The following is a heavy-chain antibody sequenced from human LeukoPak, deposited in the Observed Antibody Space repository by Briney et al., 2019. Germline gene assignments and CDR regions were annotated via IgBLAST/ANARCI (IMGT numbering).Heavy chain of an antibody. CDR3: AILSYTPTPFDY. Sequence: PGGSLRLSCAASGSTFSSYGMHWVRQAPGKGLEWVAVISYDGSNKYYADSVKGRFTISRDNSKNTLYLQMNSLRAEDTAVYYCAILSYTPTPFDYWGQGTLVTVSS. D-gene: IGHD1-1*01. CDR2: ISYDGSNK. J-gene: IGHJ4*02. V-gene: IGHV3-30*03. CDR1: GSTFSSYG.